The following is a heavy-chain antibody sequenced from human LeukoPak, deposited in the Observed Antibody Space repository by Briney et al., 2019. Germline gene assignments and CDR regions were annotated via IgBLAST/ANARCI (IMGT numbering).Heavy chain of an antibody. J-gene: IGHJ4*02. CDR2: IDLNSGDT. V-gene: IGHV1-2*02. D-gene: IGHD4-23*01. CDR3: ARDRAFRTYTGRWAY. CDR1: GYTFTDYY. Sequence: ASVKVSCKASGYTFTDYYMHWVRQAPGQGLEWMGWIDLNSGDTIYAQRFQGRVTMTRDTSISTAYMEVSSLTSDDTAVYYCARDRAFRTYTGRWAYWGQGTLVTVSS.